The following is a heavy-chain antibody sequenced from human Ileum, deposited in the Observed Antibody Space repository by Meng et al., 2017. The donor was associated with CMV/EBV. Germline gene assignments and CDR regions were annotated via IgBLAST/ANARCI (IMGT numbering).Heavy chain of an antibody. Sequence: GESLKISCTASGFTFGDYAMSWVRQAPGKGLEWVGFIRSKAYGGTTEYAASVKGRFTISRDDSKSIAYLQMNSLKTEDTAVYYCTLVSGYSSGPPFGYWGQGTQVT. CDR2: IRSKAYGGTT. CDR1: GFTFGDYA. V-gene: IGHV3-49*04. CDR3: TLVSGYSSGPPFGY. D-gene: IGHD6-19*01. J-gene: IGHJ4*02.